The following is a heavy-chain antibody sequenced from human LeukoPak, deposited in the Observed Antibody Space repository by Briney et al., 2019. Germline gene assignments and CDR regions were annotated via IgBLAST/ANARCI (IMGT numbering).Heavy chain of an antibody. D-gene: IGHD3-10*01. J-gene: IGHJ6*02. CDR2: LSGIGVST. CDR3: AKGQVRGDHYYTYYGMDV. Sequence: GGSLRHSCAASGFTFSSYAMSWVRQAPGKGLEWVSALSGIGVSTYYADSVKGRFTISRDNSKNTLFLQMNSLRAEDTAIYYCAKGQVRGDHYYTYYGMDVWGQGTTVTVSS. CDR1: GFTFSSYA. V-gene: IGHV3-23*01.